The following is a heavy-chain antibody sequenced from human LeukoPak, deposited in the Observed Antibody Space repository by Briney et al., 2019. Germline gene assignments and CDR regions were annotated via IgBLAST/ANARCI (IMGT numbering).Heavy chain of an antibody. CDR1: GGSLSSYY. V-gene: IGHV4-59*01. CDR2: IYYSGST. D-gene: IGHD2-2*01. CDR3: ARGSCSSSTSCRIDWFDP. J-gene: IGHJ5*02. Sequence: SQTLSLTCTVSGGSLSSYYWSWIRQPPGKGLEWIGYIYYSGSTTYHPSLKSRVTIPVATSKNQFALMLSSVTTADTAVYYCARGSCSSSTSCRIDWFDPWGQGTLVTVSS.